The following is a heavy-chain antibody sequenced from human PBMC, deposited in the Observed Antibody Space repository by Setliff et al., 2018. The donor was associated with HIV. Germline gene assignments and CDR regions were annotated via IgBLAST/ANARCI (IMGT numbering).Heavy chain of an antibody. V-gene: IGHV3-30*02. Sequence: GGSLRLSCATSGLTFSACGMHWVRQAPGKGLEWVASIRSDGTKTYYRDSVTGRFTISRDDSKNTLYLQMNSLRADDTAMYYCAKDKGQTSAAYWGQGTLVTVSS. CDR1: GLTFSACG. J-gene: IGHJ4*02. CDR2: IRSDGTKT. D-gene: IGHD2-15*01. CDR3: AKDKGQTSAAY.